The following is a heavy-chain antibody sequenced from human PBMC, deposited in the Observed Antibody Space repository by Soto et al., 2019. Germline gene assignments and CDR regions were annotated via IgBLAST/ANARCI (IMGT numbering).Heavy chain of an antibody. Sequence: LRLSCAASGFTFSSYGMHWVRQAPGKGLEWVAVISYDGSNKYYADSVKGRFTISRDNSKNTLYLQMNSLRVEDTAVYYCAKLSSPINDLATAGPDYWGQGALVTVSS. CDR1: GFTFSSYG. J-gene: IGHJ4*02. D-gene: IGHD6-13*01. CDR2: ISYDGSNK. CDR3: AKLSSPINDLATAGPDY. V-gene: IGHV3-30*18.